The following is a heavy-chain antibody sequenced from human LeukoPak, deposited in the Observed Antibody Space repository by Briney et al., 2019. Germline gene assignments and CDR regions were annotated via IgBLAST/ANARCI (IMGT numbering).Heavy chain of an antibody. Sequence: SETLSLTCTVSGGSISSSSYYWGWIRQPPGKGLEWIAYIYYSGSTNYNPSLKSRVTISVDTSKNQFSLKLSSVTAADTAVYYCARGGVDNFDYWGQGTLVTVSS. V-gene: IGHV4-61*05. D-gene: IGHD2-15*01. CDR3: ARGGVDNFDY. CDR1: GGSISSSSYY. CDR2: IYYSGST. J-gene: IGHJ4*02.